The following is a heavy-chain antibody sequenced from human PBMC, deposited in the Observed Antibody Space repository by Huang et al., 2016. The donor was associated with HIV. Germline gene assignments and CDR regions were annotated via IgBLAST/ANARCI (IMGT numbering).Heavy chain of an antibody. V-gene: IGHV4-59*11. J-gene: IGHJ4*02. CDR2: IDYSGST. CDR1: GGSISTHY. Sequence: QVQLQESGPGLVKPSETLSLTCTVSGGSISTHYWSWIRQPPGKGREWIGSIDYSGSTNYSPPLKSRVTILLDTSKNQFALRVNSVTAADTAMYYCARDHLDFWRGYRRMYFFDHWGQGTLVTVSS. D-gene: IGHD3-3*01. CDR3: ARDHLDFWRGYRRMYFFDH.